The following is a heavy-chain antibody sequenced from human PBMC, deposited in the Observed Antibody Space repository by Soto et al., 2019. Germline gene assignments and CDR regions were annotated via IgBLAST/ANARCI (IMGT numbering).Heavy chain of an antibody. Sequence: ASVKVSCKASGYTFTGYYMHWVRQAPGQGLEWMGWINPNSGGTNYAQKFQGWVTMTRDTSISTAYMELSRLRSDDTAVYYCARERDLSYNWFDPWGQGTLVTVSS. V-gene: IGHV1-2*04. CDR1: GYTFTGYY. J-gene: IGHJ5*02. CDR3: ARERDLSYNWFDP. CDR2: INPNSGGT.